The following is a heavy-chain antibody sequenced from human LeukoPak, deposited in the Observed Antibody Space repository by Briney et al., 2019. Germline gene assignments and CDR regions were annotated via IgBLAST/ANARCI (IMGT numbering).Heavy chain of an antibody. Sequence: SETLSLTCAVSGYSISSGYYWGWIRPPPGNGLEWIGSIYHSGSTYYNPSLKSRVTISVDTSKHQLSVQLSSVTAADTAVYYCARHQLRCLEWFLPPLDYWGQRTLVTVSS. CDR3: ARHQLRCLEWFLPPLDY. CDR2: IYHSGST. D-gene: IGHD3-3*01. J-gene: IGHJ4*02. V-gene: IGHV4-38-2*01. CDR1: GYSISSGYY.